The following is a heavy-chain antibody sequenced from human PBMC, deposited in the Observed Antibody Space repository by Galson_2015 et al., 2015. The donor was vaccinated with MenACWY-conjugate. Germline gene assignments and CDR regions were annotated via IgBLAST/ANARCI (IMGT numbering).Heavy chain of an antibody. Sequence: SVKVSCKASGGTFSSYAISWVRQAPGQGLEWMGRIIPILGIANYAQKFQGRVTITADKSTSTAYMELSSLRSEDTAVYYCARDQGAYSSGYYYVFDYWGQGTLVTVSS. D-gene: IGHD3-22*01. V-gene: IGHV1-69*04. CDR1: GGTFSSYA. J-gene: IGHJ4*02. CDR2: IIPILGIA. CDR3: ARDQGAYSSGYYYVFDY.